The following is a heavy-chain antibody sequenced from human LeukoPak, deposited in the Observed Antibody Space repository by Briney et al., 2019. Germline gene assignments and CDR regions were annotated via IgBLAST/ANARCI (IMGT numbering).Heavy chain of an antibody. CDR2: ISGNVGST. Sequence: PGGSLRLSCAASGFTFSSYGMSWVRQAPGKGLEWVSAISGNVGSTYYADSVKGRFTISRDNSKNTLYLQMNSLRAEDTAVYYCAKDLRGSYRPFDYWGQGTLVTVSS. V-gene: IGHV3-23*01. D-gene: IGHD1-26*01. J-gene: IGHJ4*02. CDR3: AKDLRGSYRPFDY. CDR1: GFTFSSYG.